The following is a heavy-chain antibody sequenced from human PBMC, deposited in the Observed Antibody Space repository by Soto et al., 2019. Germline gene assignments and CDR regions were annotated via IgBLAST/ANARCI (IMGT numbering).Heavy chain of an antibody. J-gene: IGHJ4*02. Sequence: EVQLLESGGGLVQPGGSLSLSCAASGFIFSSYAMSWVRQAPGNGLEWVSNVSGRGGNTYNADSVQGRFTISRDNSKNMLSLQMNSLRAEDTALYCCAKGSEIWGTYRYANGVYYCDYWGQGGLVTVSS. V-gene: IGHV3-23*01. CDR2: VSGRGGNT. D-gene: IGHD3-16*02. CDR3: AKGSEIWGTYRYANGVYYCDY. CDR1: GFIFSSYA.